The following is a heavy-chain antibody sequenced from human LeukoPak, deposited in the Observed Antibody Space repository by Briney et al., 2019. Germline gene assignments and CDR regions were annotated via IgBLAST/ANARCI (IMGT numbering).Heavy chain of an antibody. Sequence: SETLSLTCTASDGSINSDFWTWIRQPPGQGLEWIGYIRYSGRTSYNPSLKSRVTISIDTSKNPFSLKLRSVTTADTAIYYCARIPDVSGWAFDYWGQGTLVTVSS. J-gene: IGHJ4*02. CDR1: DGSINSDF. D-gene: IGHD6-19*01. CDR3: ARIPDVSGWAFDY. CDR2: IRYSGRT. V-gene: IGHV4-59*01.